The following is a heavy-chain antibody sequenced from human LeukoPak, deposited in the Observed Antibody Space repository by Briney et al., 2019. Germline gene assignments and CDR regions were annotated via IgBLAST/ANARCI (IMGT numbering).Heavy chain of an antibody. CDR1: GGSISSYY. J-gene: IGHJ3*02. D-gene: IGHD6-13*01. Sequence: PSETLCLTCTVSGGSISSYYWSWIRQPPGKGLEWIGYIYYSGSTNYNPSLKSRVTISVDTSKNQFSLKLSSVTAADTAVYYCARDNLIAAAGYCAFDIWGQGTMVTVSS. CDR3: ARDNLIAAAGYCAFDI. CDR2: IYYSGST. V-gene: IGHV4-59*01.